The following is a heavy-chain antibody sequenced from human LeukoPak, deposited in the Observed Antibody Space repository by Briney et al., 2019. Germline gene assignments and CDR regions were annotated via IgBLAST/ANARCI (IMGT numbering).Heavy chain of an antibody. J-gene: IGHJ6*04. CDR1: GFTFSSYG. V-gene: IGHV3-33*01. D-gene: IGHD3-9*01. CDR2: KWYDGSNK. CDR3: ARDFSGYDILTGYPNYYYYGMDV. Sequence: GRSLRLSCAASGFTFSSYGMHWVRQAPGKGLEWVAVKWYDGSNKYYADSVKGRFTISRDNSKNTLYLQMNSLRAEDTAVYYCARDFSGYDILTGYPNYYYYGMDVWGRGTTVTVSS.